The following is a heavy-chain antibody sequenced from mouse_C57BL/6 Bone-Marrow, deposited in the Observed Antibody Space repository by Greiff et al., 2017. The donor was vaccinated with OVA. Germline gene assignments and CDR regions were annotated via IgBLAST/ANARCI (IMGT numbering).Heavy chain of an antibody. V-gene: IGHV5-4*03. Sequence: EVKVVESGGGLVKPGGSLKLSCAASGFTFSSYAMSWVRQTPEKRLEWVATISDGGSYTYYPDNVQGRFTISRDNAKNNLYLQMSHLKSEDTAMYYCARRWLLRGYAMDYWGQGTSVTVSS. CDR2: ISDGGSYT. CDR1: GFTFSSYA. CDR3: ARRWLLRGYAMDY. D-gene: IGHD2-3*01. J-gene: IGHJ4*01.